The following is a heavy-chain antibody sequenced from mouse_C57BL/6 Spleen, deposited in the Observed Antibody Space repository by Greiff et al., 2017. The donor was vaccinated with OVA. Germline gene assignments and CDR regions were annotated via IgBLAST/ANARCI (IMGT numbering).Heavy chain of an antibody. CDR2: ISDGGSYT. D-gene: IGHD1-2*01. J-gene: IGHJ1*03. CDR1: GFTFSSYA. V-gene: IGHV5-4*01. Sequence: EVQLVESGGGLVKPGGSLKLSCAASGFTFSSYAMSWVRQTPEKRLEWVATISDGGSYTYYPDNVTGRFTISRDNAKNNLYLQMSHLKSEDTAMYYCARDVTTARYFDVWGTGTTVTVSS. CDR3: ARDVTTARYFDV.